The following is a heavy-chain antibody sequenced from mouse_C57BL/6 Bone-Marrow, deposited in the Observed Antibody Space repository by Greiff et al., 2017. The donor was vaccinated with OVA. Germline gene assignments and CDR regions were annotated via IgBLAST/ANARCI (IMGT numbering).Heavy chain of an antibody. D-gene: IGHD3-3*01. CDR2: ISYDGSN. CDR1: GYSITSGYY. J-gene: IGHJ2*01. CDR3: ARVRAPRNYYCDY. V-gene: IGHV3-6*01. Sequence: VQLKESGPGLVKPSQSLSLTCSVTGYSITSGYYWNWIRQFPGNKLEWMGYISYDGSNNYNPSLKNRISITRDTSKNQFFLKLNSVTTEDTATYYCARVRAPRNYYCDYWGQGTTLTVSS.